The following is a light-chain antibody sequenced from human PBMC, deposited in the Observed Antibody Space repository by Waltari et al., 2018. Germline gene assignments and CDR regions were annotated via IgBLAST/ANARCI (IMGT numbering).Light chain of an antibody. J-gene: IGKJ1*01. CDR3: QQYYSIPWT. CDR1: QSVLYSSNNKHY. V-gene: IGKV4-1*01. Sequence: DIVMTQSPDSLAVSLGERATINCKSSQSVLYSSNNKHYLAWYQQKPGQPPKLLIYWASTRESGVPDRFGGSGSGTDFTLTISSLQAEDVAVYYCQQYYSIPWTFGQGTKVEIK. CDR2: WAS.